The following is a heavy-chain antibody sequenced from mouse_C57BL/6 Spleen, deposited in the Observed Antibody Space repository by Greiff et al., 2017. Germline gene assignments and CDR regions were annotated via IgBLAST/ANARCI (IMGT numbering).Heavy chain of an antibody. D-gene: IGHD1-1*01. CDR1: GYTFTDYY. J-gene: IGHJ4*01. Sequence: VQLQQSGAELVRPGASVKLSCKASGYTFTDYYINWVKQRPGQGLEWIARIYPGSGNTYYNEKFKGKATLTAEKSSSTAYMQLSSLTSEDSAVYFCATNYYGSSSPYAMDYWGQGTSVTVSS. V-gene: IGHV1-76*01. CDR3: ATNYYGSSSPYAMDY. CDR2: IYPGSGNT.